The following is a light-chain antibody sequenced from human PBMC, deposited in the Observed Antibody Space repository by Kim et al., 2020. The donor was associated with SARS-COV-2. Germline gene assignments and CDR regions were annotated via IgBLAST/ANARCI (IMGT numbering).Light chain of an antibody. V-gene: IGLV2-14*01. CDR1: SSDVGGYNY. CDR3: SSYTSSSTFYV. Sequence: QSALTQPASMSGSPGQSITISCTGTSSDVGGYNYVSWYQQHPGKAPKLMIYDVSKRPSGVSNRFSGSKSGNTASLTISGLQAEDEADYYCSSYTSSSTFYVFGTGTKVTVL. CDR2: DVS. J-gene: IGLJ1*01.